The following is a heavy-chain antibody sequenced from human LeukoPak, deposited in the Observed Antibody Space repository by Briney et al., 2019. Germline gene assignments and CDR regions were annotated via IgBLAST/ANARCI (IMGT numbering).Heavy chain of an antibody. V-gene: IGHV4-38-2*02. D-gene: IGHD5-18*01. J-gene: IGHJ4*02. CDR1: GYSISSGYL. Sequence: SETLSLTCTVSGYSISSGYLWGWIRQPPGKGLEWIGSIDGSGSSYYNPSLKSRVIISVDTSRNQFSLKMTSVTAADTAVYYCAKSSYSIFDYWGQGTLVTVSS. CDR2: IDGSGSS. CDR3: AKSSYSIFDY.